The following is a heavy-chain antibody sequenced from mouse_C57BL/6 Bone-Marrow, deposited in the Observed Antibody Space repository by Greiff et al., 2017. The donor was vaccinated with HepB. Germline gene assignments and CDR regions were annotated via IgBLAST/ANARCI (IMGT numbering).Heavy chain of an antibody. CDR1: GYAFTNYL. Sequence: LVESGAELVRPGTSVKVSCKASGYAFTNYLIEWVKQRPGQGLEWIGVINPGSGGTNYNEKFKGKATLTADKSSSTAYMQLSSLTSEDSAVYFCARGLLRFYWYFDVWGTGTTVTVSS. V-gene: IGHV1-54*01. D-gene: IGHD1-1*01. J-gene: IGHJ1*03. CDR3: ARGLLRFYWYFDV. CDR2: INPGSGGT.